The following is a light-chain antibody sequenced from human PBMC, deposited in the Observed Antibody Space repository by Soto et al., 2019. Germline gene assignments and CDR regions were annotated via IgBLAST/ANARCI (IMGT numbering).Light chain of an antibody. Sequence: DIQITHSPSSLSAYVGDRVTISCRASQTISSYLNWYQQKPGKVPDLLIYAASNLQSGVPSRFSASGSGTDFTLTISSLQPEDFATYYCQQTYIMPTTFGQGTRLEIK. V-gene: IGKV1-39*01. CDR3: QQTYIMPTT. CDR2: AAS. J-gene: IGKJ5*01. CDR1: QTISSY.